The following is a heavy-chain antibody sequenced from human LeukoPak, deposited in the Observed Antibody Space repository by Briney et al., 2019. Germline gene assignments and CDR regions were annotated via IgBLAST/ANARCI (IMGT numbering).Heavy chain of an antibody. CDR1: GFTFSSYA. CDR2: IYSGGST. D-gene: IGHD5-12*01. J-gene: IGHJ3*02. V-gene: IGHV3-53*04. Sequence: GGSLRLSCAASGFTFSSYAMSWVRQAPGKGLEWVSVIYSGGSTYYADSVKGRFTISRHNSKNTLYLQMNSLRAEDTAVYYCARGKRDGYNYGAFDIWGQGTMVTVSS. CDR3: ARGKRDGYNYGAFDI.